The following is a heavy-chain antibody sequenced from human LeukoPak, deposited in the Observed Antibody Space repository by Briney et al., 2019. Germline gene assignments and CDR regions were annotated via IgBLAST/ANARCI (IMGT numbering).Heavy chain of an antibody. V-gene: IGHV3-53*01. CDR3: IVFGDSNH. CDR1: GLTGSHNY. D-gene: IGHD4-17*01. Sequence: GGSLRLSCAASGLTGSHNYVSWVRQAPGKGLEWVSATHTSGDTCYADSVKGRFTISRDTSKNTLYLQINSLRVEDTAVYYCIVFGDSNHWGQGTLVTVSS. J-gene: IGHJ1*01. CDR2: THTSGDT.